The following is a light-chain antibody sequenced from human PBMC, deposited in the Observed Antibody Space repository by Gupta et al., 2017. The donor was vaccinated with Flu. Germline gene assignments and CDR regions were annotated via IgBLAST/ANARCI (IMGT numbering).Light chain of an antibody. CDR2: AAS. CDR1: QSISSY. V-gene: IGKV1-39*01. CDR3: QHRDSTPRT. J-gene: IGKJ1*01. Sequence: DIQMTQSPSSLSASVGDRVTITCRASQSISSYLNWYQQKPGKAPKLLIYAASSLQSRVPSRFSGSGSGTDFTLTLSRLQPEDFATYYCQHRDSTPRTFGQGTKVEIK.